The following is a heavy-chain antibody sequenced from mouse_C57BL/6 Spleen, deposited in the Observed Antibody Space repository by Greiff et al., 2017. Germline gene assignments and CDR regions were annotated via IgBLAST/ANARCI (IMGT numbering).Heavy chain of an antibody. CDR2: LNPSTGGT. D-gene: IGHD1-1*01. CDR3: ARWGYGSSYEAMDY. CDR1: GYSFTGYY. J-gene: IGHJ4*01. V-gene: IGHV1-42*01. Sequence: EFQLQQSGPELVKPGASVKISCKASGYSFTGYYMNWVKQSPEKSLEWIGELNPSTGGTTYNQKFKPKATLTVDKSSSTAYMQLKSLTSEDSAVYYCARWGYGSSYEAMDYWGQGTSVTVSS.